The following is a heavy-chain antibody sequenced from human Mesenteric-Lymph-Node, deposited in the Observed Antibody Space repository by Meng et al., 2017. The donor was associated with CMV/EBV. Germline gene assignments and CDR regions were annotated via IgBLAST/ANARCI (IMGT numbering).Heavy chain of an antibody. CDR3: ARGVVDILREDFDRAYWYFDL. V-gene: IGHV1-69*01. Sequence: YAISGVRQAPGQGLEWMGGIIPIFGTANFAQKFQGRVTITADASTSTAYMELSGLRSEDTAVYYCARGVVDILREDFDRAYWYFDLWGRGTLVTVSS. CDR2: IIPIFGTA. J-gene: IGHJ2*01. CDR1: YA. D-gene: IGHD3-9*01.